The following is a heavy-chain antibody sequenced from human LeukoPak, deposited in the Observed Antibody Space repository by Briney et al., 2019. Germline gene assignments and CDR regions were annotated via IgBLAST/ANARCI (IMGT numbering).Heavy chain of an antibody. CDR3: ARVVVTAFHWYFDL. CDR2: IYYSGST. V-gene: IGHV4-59*01. Sequence: SETLSLTCTVSGGSISSYYWSWIRQPPGKGLEWIGYIYYSGSTNYNPSLKSRVTISVDTSKNQFSLKLSSVTAADTAVYYCARVVVTAFHWYFDLWGRGTLVTVSS. CDR1: GGSISSYY. J-gene: IGHJ2*01. D-gene: IGHD2-21*02.